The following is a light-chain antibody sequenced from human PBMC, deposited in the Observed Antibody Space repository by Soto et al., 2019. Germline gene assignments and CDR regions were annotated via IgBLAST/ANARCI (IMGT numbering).Light chain of an antibody. J-gene: IGLJ1*01. V-gene: IGLV2-14*02. CDR1: SSDVGRYNI. CDR2: EGS. CDR3: SSYTSGSSHYV. Sequence: QSVLTQPASVSGSPGQSITISCTGSSSDVGRYNIVSWYQQHPGKAPKLMIYEGSQRPSGVSDRFSGSKSGNTASLTISGLQAEDEADYHCSSYTSGSSHYVFGTGTKVTVL.